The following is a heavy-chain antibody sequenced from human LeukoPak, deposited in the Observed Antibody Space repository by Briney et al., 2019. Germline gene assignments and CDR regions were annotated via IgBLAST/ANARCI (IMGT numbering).Heavy chain of an antibody. D-gene: IGHD2-15*01. J-gene: IGHJ6*03. CDR1: GGSISSYY. V-gene: IGHV4-4*07. Sequence: SETLSLTCTVSGGSISSYYWSWIRQPAGKGLESIGRIYTSGSTNYNPSLKSRVTMSVDTSKNQFSLKLSSVTAADTAVYYCARDIREYCSGGSCYRGGPISYYYYYYMDVWGKGTTVTVSS. CDR2: IYTSGST. CDR3: ARDIREYCSGGSCYRGGPISYYYYYYMDV.